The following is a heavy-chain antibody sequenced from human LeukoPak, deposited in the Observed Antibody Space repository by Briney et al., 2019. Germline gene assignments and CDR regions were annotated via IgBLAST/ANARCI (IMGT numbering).Heavy chain of an antibody. CDR2: INPNSGGT. Sequence: ASVKVSCKASGYTFTGYYMHWVRQAPGQGLEWMGWINPNSGGTNYAQKFQGRVTMTWDTSISTAYMELSRLRSDDTAVYYCARCGSGGSCYSFAWFDPWGQGTLVTVSS. CDR3: ARCGSGGSCYSFAWFDP. J-gene: IGHJ5*02. D-gene: IGHD2-15*01. CDR1: GYTFTGYY. V-gene: IGHV1-2*02.